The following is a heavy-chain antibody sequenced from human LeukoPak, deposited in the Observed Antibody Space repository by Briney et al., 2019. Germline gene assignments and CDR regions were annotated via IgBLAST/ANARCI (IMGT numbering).Heavy chain of an antibody. CDR3: VNGEGDYGDHGFDY. CDR2: ISPSGGST. D-gene: IGHD4-17*01. V-gene: IGHV3-23*01. CDR1: GFTFSNYA. Sequence: GGSLRLSCAASGFTFSNYAMSWVRQAPGKGLEWVSTISPSGGSTYDADAVKGRFTISRDNSKNTLYLQMSSLRAEDTAVYYCVNGEGDYGDHGFDYWGQGTLVTVSS. J-gene: IGHJ4*02.